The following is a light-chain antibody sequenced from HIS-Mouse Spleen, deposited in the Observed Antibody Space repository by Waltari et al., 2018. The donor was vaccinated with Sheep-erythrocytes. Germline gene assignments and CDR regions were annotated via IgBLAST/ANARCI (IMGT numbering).Light chain of an antibody. J-gene: IGLJ2*01. CDR2: QDN. CDR3: QAWDSSTAV. V-gene: IGLV3-1*01. CDR1: KLGAKY. Sequence: SYELTQPPSVSVSPGQTASIPCSGDKLGAKYACWYQQKPGQSPVLVIYQDNKRPSGIPERFSGSNSGNTATLTISGTQAMDEADYYCQAWDSSTAVFGGGTKLTVL.